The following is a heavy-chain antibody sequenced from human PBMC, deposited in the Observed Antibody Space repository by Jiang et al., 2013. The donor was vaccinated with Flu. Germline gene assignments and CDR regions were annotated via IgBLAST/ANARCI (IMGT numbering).Heavy chain of an antibody. CDR1: GGSFSGYY. V-gene: IGHV4-34*01. CDR3: AKGPVTTTGAPIDY. D-gene: IGHD4-17*01. J-gene: IGHJ4*02. Sequence: LLKPSETLSLTCAVYGGSFSGYYWSWIRQPPGKGLEWIGEINHSGSTNYNPSLKSRVTISVDTSKNQFSLKLSSVTAADTAVYYCAKGPVTTTGAPIDYWGQGTLVTVSS. CDR2: INHSGST.